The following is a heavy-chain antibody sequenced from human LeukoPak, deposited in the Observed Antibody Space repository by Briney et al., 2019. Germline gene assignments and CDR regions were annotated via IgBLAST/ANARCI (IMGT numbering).Heavy chain of an antibody. CDR3: TTEDSTSTDY. CDR2: IKSKTEGGKT. J-gene: IGHJ4*02. Sequence: GGLLRSSCAALGSTLSTSGLSWCAHSPGKGLDTLGRIKSKTEGGKTDYAAPVKGRFTISRDDSKNTLYLQMNSLKTEDTAVYYCTTEDSTSTDYWGQGTLVTVSS. CDR1: GSTLSTSG. D-gene: IGHD2-2*01. V-gene: IGHV3-15*01.